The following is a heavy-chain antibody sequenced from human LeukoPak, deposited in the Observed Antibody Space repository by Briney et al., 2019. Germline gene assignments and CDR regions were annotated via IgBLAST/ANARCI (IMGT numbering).Heavy chain of an antibody. D-gene: IGHD3-22*01. J-gene: IGHJ4*02. Sequence: PGGSLRLSCAASGFTFSDYYMSWIRQAPGKGLEWISYISGSGNTIYYADSVKGRFPIARDNSRNMLFLEMNSLRAEDTAVYYCASPSYYYDSSGYEVDFWGQGTLVTVSS. V-gene: IGHV3-11*01. CDR3: ASPSYYYDSSGYEVDF. CDR2: ISGSGNTI. CDR1: GFTFSDYY.